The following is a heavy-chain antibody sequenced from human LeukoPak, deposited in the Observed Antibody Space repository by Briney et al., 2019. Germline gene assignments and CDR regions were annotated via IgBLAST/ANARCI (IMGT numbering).Heavy chain of an antibody. CDR2: ITPFNGNT. Sequence: SVKVSCKASGYTFTYRYLHWVRQAPGQALEWMGWITPFNGNTNYAQKFQDRVTITRDRSMSTAYMELSSLRSEDTAMYYCATSSSWYPFDYWGQGTLVTVSS. J-gene: IGHJ4*02. V-gene: IGHV1-45*02. CDR3: ATSSSWYPFDY. CDR1: GYTFTYRY. D-gene: IGHD6-13*01.